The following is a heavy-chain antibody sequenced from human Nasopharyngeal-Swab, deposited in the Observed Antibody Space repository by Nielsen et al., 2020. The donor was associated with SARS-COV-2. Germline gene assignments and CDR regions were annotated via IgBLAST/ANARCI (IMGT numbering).Heavy chain of an antibody. CDR1: GFTFSSYW. CDR3: ARPGSSGSYDAFDI. J-gene: IGHJ3*02. CDR2: INSDGSST. Sequence: GVLRLSCAASGFTFSSYWMHWVRQAPGKGLVWVSRINSDGSSTRDADSVKGRFTISRDNAKNTLYLQMNSLRAEDTAVYYCARPGSSGSYDAFDIWGQGTMVTVSS. D-gene: IGHD6-19*01. V-gene: IGHV3-74*01.